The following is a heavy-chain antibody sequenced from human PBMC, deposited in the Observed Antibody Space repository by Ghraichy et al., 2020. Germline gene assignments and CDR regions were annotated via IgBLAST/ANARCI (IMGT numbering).Heavy chain of an antibody. CDR2: ISYDGSIK. J-gene: IGHJ5*02. CDR3: AKDSCSTSDCYEGHWFDP. V-gene: IGHV3-30*04. CDR1: GVSFSSYA. Sequence: GGSLRLSCAASGVSFSSYAMHWVRQAPGKGLEWLSLISYDGSIKYYTDSVKGRFTISRDNSKNTLYLHMTSLRVEDTALYYCAKDSCSTSDCYEGHWFDPWGQGTLVTVSS. D-gene: IGHD2-21*02.